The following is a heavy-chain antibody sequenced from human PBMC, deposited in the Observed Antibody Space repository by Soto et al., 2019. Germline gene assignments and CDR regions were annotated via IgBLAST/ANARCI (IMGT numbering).Heavy chain of an antibody. J-gene: IGHJ6*02. CDR2: INPNSGGT. V-gene: IGHV1-2*04. CDR1: GYTFTGYY. D-gene: IGHD2-2*02. Sequence: ASVKVSCKASGYTFTGYYMHWVRQAPGQGLEWMGWINPNSGGTNYAQKFQGWVTMTRDTSISTAYMELSRLRSDDTAVYYCARDSYCISTSCYTGLGAYYYYGMDVWGQGTTVTVSS. CDR3: ARDSYCISTSCYTGLGAYYYYGMDV.